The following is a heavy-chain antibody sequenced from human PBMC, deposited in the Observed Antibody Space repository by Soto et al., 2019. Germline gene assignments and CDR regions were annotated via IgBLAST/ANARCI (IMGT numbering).Heavy chain of an antibody. D-gene: IGHD3-22*01. J-gene: IGHJ5*02. CDR3: ARGTYYYDSSGYYYWFDP. CDR2: IYHSGST. CDR1: GGSISSGGYS. V-gene: IGHV4-30-2*01. Sequence: SETLSLTCAVSGGSISSGGYSWSWIRQPPGKGLEWIGYIYHSGSTYYNPSLKSRVTISVDRSKNQFSLKLSSVTAADTAVYYCARGTYYYDSSGYYYWFDPWGQGTLVTVSS.